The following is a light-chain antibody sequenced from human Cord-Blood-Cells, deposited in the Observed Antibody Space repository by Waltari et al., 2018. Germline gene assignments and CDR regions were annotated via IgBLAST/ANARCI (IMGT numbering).Light chain of an antibody. CDR2: EGS. Sequence: QSALTQPAYVSGSPGQSITIYCTGTSSDVGSYNLVPWYQQHPGKAPKLMIYEGSKRPSGVSNRFSGSKSGNTASLTISGLQAEDEADYYCCSYAGSSTFVVFGGGTKLTVL. CDR1: SSDVGSYNL. CDR3: CSYAGSSTFVV. J-gene: IGLJ2*01. V-gene: IGLV2-23*03.